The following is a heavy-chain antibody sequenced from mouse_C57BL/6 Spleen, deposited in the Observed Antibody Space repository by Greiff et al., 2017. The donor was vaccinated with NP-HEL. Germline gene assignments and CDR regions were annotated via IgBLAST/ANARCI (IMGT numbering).Heavy chain of an antibody. CDR3: ARGGGNWDNY. D-gene: IGHD4-1*01. V-gene: IGHV1-82*01. CDR2: IYPGDGAT. Sequence: VKLVESGPELVKPGASVKISCKASGYAFSSSWMNWVKQRPGKGLEWIGRIYPGDGATNYNGKFQGKATLTADKSSSTAYMQLSSLTSEDSAVYFCARGGGNWDNYWGQGTTLTVSS. CDR1: GYAFSSSW. J-gene: IGHJ2*01.